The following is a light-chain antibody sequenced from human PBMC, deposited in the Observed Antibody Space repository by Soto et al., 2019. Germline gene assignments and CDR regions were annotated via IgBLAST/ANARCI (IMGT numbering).Light chain of an antibody. J-gene: IGLJ1*01. V-gene: IGLV2-14*01. CDR3: SSYTSSSTLDV. Sequence: QSVRTKPASVSGVPGGWRPISSTGTSSDVGGYNYVSWYQQHPGKAPKLMIYDVSNRPSGVSNRFSGSKSGNTASLTISGLQAEDEADYYCSSYTSSSTLDVFGTGTKVTVL. CDR1: SSDVGGYNY. CDR2: DVS.